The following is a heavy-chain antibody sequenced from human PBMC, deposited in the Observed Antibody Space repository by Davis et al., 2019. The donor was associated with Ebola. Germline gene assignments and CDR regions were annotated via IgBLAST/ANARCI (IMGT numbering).Heavy chain of an antibody. CDR2: INAGNDNT. CDR3: ARDIMIRGILGAMLDY. V-gene: IGHV1-3*01. Sequence: ASVKVSCKASGYTFDTHALHWVRQAPGQRLEWMGWINAGNDNTKYSQKFQGRVTITRDTSTSTAYMELSSLTSEDTAVYYCARDIMIRGILGAMLDYWGQGTLVTVSS. D-gene: IGHD3-10*01. CDR1: GYTFDTHA. J-gene: IGHJ4*02.